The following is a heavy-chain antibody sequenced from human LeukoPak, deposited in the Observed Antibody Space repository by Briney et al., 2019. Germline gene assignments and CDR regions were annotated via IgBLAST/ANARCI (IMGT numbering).Heavy chain of an antibody. J-gene: IGHJ4*02. CDR2: ISPSGDSK. Sequence: RGSLRLSSAASGFTFSNYAMTWVRQAPGKGLEWVSSISPSGDSKAYAASVKGRFTISRDNSKNKLCLQLNSLRAEDTAVYYCARGRGSPYYFDCWGQGTLVTVSS. CDR3: ARGRGSPYYFDC. D-gene: IGHD1-26*01. CDR1: GFTFSNYA. V-gene: IGHV3-23*01.